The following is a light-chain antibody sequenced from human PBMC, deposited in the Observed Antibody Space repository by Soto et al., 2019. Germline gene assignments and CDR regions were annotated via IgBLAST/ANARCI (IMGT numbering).Light chain of an antibody. CDR3: AAWDDSLNGLL. J-gene: IGLJ3*02. CDR2: SDN. Sequence: QSVLTQPPSASGTPGQRVTISCSGSNSNVGSNTVHWYQHLPGTAPKLLIYSDNRRPSGVPDRFSGSKSGTSASLAISGLQSEDEAEYYCAAWDDSLNGLLFGGGTKLTVL. V-gene: IGLV1-44*01. CDR1: NSNVGSNT.